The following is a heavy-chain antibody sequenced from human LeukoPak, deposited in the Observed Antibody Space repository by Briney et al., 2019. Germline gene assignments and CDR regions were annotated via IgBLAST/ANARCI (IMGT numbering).Heavy chain of an antibody. CDR3: AGDSSGYFDY. V-gene: IGHV3-48*03. CDR1: GFTFSSYE. J-gene: IGHJ4*02. Sequence: GGSLRLSCVASGFTFSSYEMNWVRQAPGKGLEWVSYISSSGGTIYYADSVKGRFTISRDNSKNTLYLQMNSLRAEDTAVYYCAGDSSGYFDYWGQGTLVTVSS. CDR2: ISSSGGTI. D-gene: IGHD6-19*01.